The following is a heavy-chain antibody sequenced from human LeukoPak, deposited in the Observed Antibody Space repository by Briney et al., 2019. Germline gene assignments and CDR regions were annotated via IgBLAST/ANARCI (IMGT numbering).Heavy chain of an antibody. J-gene: IGHJ4*02. V-gene: IGHV1-2*02. CDR3: ARQCNWNDYFDY. D-gene: IGHD1-1*01. Sequence: GASVKVSCKASGYTFTSYGISWGRQAPGQGLGWRGWINPNSGGTNYEQKFQGRVTMTRDTSISTAYMELSRLRSDDTAVYYCARQCNWNDYFDYWGQGTLVTVSS. CDR2: INPNSGGT. CDR1: GYTFTSYG.